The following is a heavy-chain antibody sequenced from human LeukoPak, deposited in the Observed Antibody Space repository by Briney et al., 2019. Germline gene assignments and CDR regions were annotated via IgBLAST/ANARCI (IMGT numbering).Heavy chain of an antibody. CDR1: GFTFSNYW. CDR3: ARVGTGSWYFDL. CDR2: INSDGTIT. Sequence: GGSLRLSCAASGFTFSNYWLHWVRQAPGKGLVWVSRINSDGTITNYADSVKGRFTISRDSAKDTLYLQMNSLRVEDTAVYYCARVGTGSWYFDLWGRGTLVTFSS. J-gene: IGHJ2*01. V-gene: IGHV3-74*01. D-gene: IGHD3-10*01.